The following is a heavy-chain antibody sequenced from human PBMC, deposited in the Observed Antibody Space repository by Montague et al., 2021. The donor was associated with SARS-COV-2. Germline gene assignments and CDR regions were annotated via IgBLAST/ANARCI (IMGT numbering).Heavy chain of an antibody. CDR3: ARDRRIVGALYYYYGMDV. CDR1: GFTFSSYG. V-gene: IGHV3-33*01. J-gene: IGHJ6*02. CDR2: IWYDGSNK. D-gene: IGHD1-26*01. Sequence: LSLTCAPSGFTFSSYGMHWVRQAPGKGLEWVAVIWYDGSNKYYADSVKGRFTISRDNSKNTLYLQMNSLRAEDTAVYYCARDRRIVGALYYYYGMDVWGQGTTVTVSS.